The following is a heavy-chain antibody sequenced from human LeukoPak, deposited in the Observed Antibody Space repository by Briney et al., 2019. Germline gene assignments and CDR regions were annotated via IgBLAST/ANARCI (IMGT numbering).Heavy chain of an antibody. CDR2: INHSGST. V-gene: IGHV4-34*01. CDR1: GGSFSGYY. D-gene: IGHD3-9*01. Sequence: PSETLSLTCAVYGGSFSGYYWSWIRQPPGKGLEWIGEINHSGSTNYNPSLKSRVTISVDTSKNQFSLKLSSVTAADTAVYYCARGRRVLRYFDWLFTLWGQGTLVTVSS. J-gene: IGHJ4*02. CDR3: ARGRRVLRYFDWLFTL.